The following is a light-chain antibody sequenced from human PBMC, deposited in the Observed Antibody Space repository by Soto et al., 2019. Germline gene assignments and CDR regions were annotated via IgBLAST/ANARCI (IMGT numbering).Light chain of an antibody. J-gene: IGLJ3*02. Sequence: QPVLTQPPSASGPPGQRVTISCSGSSSNIETNSLYWFQQLPGAAPKLLIYKSNQRPSGVPDRFSGSKSGTSASLAVSGLRSEDEADYYCATWAGSLNAWVFGGGTQLTVL. CDR2: KSN. CDR1: SSNIETNS. CDR3: ATWAGSLNAWV. V-gene: IGLV1-47*01.